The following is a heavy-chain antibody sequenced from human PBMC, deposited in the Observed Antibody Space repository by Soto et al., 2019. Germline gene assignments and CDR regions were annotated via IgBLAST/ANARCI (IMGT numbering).Heavy chain of an antibody. V-gene: IGHV3-15*01. CDR3: TIPRGPMIRP. CDR1: GFTFSNAW. CDR2: IKSKTDGGTT. J-gene: IGHJ5*02. D-gene: IGHD3-22*01. Sequence: GGSLRLSCTASGFTFSNAWMTWVRQAPGKGLEWVCRIKSKTDGGTTDYAAPVKGRFTISRDDSKNTMYLQMNSLKTEDTAVYYCTIPRGPMIRPWGQGTLVTV.